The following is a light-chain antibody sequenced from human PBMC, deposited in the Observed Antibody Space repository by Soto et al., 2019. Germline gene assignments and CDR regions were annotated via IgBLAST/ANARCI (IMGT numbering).Light chain of an antibody. CDR3: QQSYRFPKT. Sequence: DVQMTQSPSSLSASVGDSPTLTCRASQTVTSYLNWYQQKPGKAPKXLIYAASTLQSGVPSRFSGSGSGTEFTLTIISLQPEDVATYYCQQSYRFPKTLGRGTKVDIK. CDR1: QTVTSY. CDR2: AAS. V-gene: IGKV1-39*01. J-gene: IGKJ1*01.